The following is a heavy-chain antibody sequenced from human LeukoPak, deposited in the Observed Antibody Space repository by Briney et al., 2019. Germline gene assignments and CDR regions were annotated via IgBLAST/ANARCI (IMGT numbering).Heavy chain of an antibody. CDR1: GFTFSSYW. D-gene: IGHD3-3*01. V-gene: IGHV3-7*01. CDR3: ARGSGKGTIL. CDR2: IKEDGSEK. J-gene: IGHJ3*01. Sequence: GGSLRLSCAAFGFTFSSYWMSWVRQPLGKGLEWVANIKEDGSEKNYVDSVKGRFTISRDNAKKSVYLQMNSLRVEDTAVYYCARGSGKGTILWGQGTMVTVSS.